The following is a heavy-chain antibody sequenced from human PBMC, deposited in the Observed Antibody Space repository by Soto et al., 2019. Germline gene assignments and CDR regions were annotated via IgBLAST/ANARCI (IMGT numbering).Heavy chain of an antibody. J-gene: IGHJ4*02. CDR3: ARQIYDSDTGPNFQYYFDS. CDR1: GYSFAGYW. Sequence: GESLKISCKGSGYSFAGYWITWVRQKPGKGLEWMGRIDPSDSQTYYSPSFRGHVTISVTKSITTVFLQWSSLRASDAAMYYCARQIYDSDTGPNFQYYFDSWGQGTPVTVSS. V-gene: IGHV5-10-1*01. D-gene: IGHD3-22*01. CDR2: IDPSDSQT.